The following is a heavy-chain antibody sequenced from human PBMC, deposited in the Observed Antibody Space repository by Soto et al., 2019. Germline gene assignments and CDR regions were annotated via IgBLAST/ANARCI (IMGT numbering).Heavy chain of an antibody. CDR2: IYYSGST. V-gene: IGHV4-59*01. Sequence: SETLSLTCTVSGGSISSYYWSWIRQPPGKGLEWIGYIYYSGSTNYNPSLKSRVTISVDTSKNQFSLKLSSVTAADTAVYYCARVPAAIDYSYGMDVWGQGTTVTVSS. J-gene: IGHJ6*02. D-gene: IGHD2-2*01. CDR3: ARVPAAIDYSYGMDV. CDR1: GGSISSYY.